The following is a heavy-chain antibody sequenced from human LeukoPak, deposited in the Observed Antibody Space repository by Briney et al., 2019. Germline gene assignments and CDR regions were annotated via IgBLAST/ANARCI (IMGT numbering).Heavy chain of an antibody. CDR1: GFTFSSYA. J-gene: IGHJ4*02. CDR3: AKGIVVVPAAPFDY. D-gene: IGHD2-2*01. V-gene: IGHV3-23*01. Sequence: GGSLRLSCAASGFTFSSYAMSWVRQAPGKGLEWVSAISGSGGSTYYADSVKGRFTIFRDNSKNTLYLQMNSLRAEDTAVYYCAKGIVVVPAAPFDYWGQGTLVTVSS. CDR2: ISGSGGST.